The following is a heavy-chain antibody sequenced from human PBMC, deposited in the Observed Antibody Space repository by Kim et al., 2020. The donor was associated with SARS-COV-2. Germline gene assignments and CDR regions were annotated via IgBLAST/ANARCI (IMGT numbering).Heavy chain of an antibody. V-gene: IGHV3-33*08. CDR2: IWYDGSKK. CDR3: ARDGEVGAGDWYFGL. Sequence: GGSLRLSCAASGFTFSSYGMHWVRQAPGKGLEWVAVIWYDGSKKYYADSVKGRFTISRDDSKNTVYLQMNSLRAEDTALYYCARDGEVGAGDWYFGLWGRGTPVTVSS. CDR1: GFTFSSYG. J-gene: IGHJ2*01. D-gene: IGHD1-26*01.